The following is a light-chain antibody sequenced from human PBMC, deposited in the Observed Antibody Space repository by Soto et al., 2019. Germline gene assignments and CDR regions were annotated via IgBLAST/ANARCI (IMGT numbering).Light chain of an antibody. CDR3: TSYSDGATLLV. J-gene: IGLJ3*02. CDR1: SSDVGGFDY. Sequence: ALTQPASVSGSPGQSITISCTGTSSDVGGFDYVSWFQHYPGKAPKLIIFDVTNRPSGISHRFSGSKSGNTASLTISGLLTEDEADYYCTSYSDGATLLVFGGGTKLTVL. CDR2: DVT. V-gene: IGLV2-14*03.